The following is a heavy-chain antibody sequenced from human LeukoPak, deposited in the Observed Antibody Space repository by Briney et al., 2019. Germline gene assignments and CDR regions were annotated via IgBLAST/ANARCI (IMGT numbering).Heavy chain of an antibody. J-gene: IGHJ4*02. CDR2: ISSSSSYI. V-gene: IGHV3-21*01. D-gene: IGHD6-19*01. CDR1: GFTFSSYS. CDR3: ARAWLASFDY. Sequence: GGSLRLSCAASGFTFSSYSMNWVRQAPGKGLEWVSSISSSSSYIYYAGSVKGRFTISRDNAKNSLYLQMNSLRAEDTAVYYCARAWLASFDYWGQGTLVTVSS.